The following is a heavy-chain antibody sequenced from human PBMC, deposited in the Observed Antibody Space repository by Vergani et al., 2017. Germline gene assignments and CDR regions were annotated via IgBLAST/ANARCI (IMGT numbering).Heavy chain of an antibody. CDR3: ARACSPGWLQPDS. Sequence: QVQLVQSGAEVKKPGSSVKVSCKTSGGTFNMYAINWVRQAPGQGLEWLGRLIPIFGTPNYAQNFEGRVTITADESTSTAYMSLSRLRSDDTAVYYCARACSPGWLQPDSWGQGTLVTVSS. V-gene: IGHV1-69*13. CDR1: GGTFNMYA. CDR2: LIPIFGTP. D-gene: IGHD5-24*01. J-gene: IGHJ4*02.